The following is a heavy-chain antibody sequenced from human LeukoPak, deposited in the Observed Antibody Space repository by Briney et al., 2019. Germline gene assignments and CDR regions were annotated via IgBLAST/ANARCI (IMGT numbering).Heavy chain of an antibody. V-gene: IGHV4-30-4*01. CDR2: IYYSGST. CDR1: GGSISSGDYY. CDR3: AREKSRGGPYDSSGYSNAFDI. J-gene: IGHJ3*02. D-gene: IGHD3-22*01. Sequence: PSQTLSLTCTVSGGSISSGDYYWSWIRQPPGKGLEWIGYIYYSGSTYYNPSLKSRVTISVDTSKNQFSLKLSSVTAADTAVYYCAREKSRGGPYDSSGYSNAFDIWGQGTMVTVSS.